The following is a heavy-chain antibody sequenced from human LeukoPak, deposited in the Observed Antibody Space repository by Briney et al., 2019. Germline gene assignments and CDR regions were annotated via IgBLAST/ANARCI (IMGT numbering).Heavy chain of an antibody. CDR1: GYSISSGYY. D-gene: IGHD2-2*01. J-gene: IGHJ4*02. Sequence: PSETLCLTCAVSGYSISSGYYWGWIRQPPGQGLEWIGSIYHSGSTYYNPSLKSRVTISVDTSKNQFSLKLSSVTAADKAVYYCARKGYCSSTSCPMDDYWGQGTLVTVSS. CDR2: IYHSGST. CDR3: ARKGYCSSTSCPMDDY. V-gene: IGHV4-38-2*01.